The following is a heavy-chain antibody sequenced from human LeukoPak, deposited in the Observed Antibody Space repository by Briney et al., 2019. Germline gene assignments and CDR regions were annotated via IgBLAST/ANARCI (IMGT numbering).Heavy chain of an antibody. CDR2: IKQDGSEK. CDR3: ARPRWLQFGPHDS. Sequence: GGSLRLSCEASGFTLSTFWMSWVRQAPGKGLEWVANIKQDGSEKHYVDSVKGRFTISRDNAKNSLYLQMNSLGAEDTAVYYCARPRWLQFGPHDSWGQGSLVTVSS. V-gene: IGHV3-7*01. CDR1: GFTLSTFW. D-gene: IGHD4-4*01. J-gene: IGHJ4*02.